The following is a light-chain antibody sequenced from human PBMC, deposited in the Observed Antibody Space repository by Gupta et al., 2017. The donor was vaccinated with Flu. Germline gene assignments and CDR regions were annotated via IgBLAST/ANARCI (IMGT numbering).Light chain of an antibody. CDR1: SFNIGRNY. CDR3: GTWDVSLNAWV. J-gene: IGLJ3*02. V-gene: IGLV1-51*01. CDR2: DDN. Sequence: KVVISCSGSSFNIGRNYVSWYQQLPGTAPKLLFYDDNKRPSGIPERFSGSRSGTSATLAIAGLQTGDEAVYYCGTWDVSLNAWVFGGGTQLAVL.